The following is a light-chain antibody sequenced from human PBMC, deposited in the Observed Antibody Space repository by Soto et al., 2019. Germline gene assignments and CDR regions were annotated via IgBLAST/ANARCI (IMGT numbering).Light chain of an antibody. Sequence: DIQMTQSTSSLSPSVGDRVTITCRASRSISDWLAWYQQKPGKAPELLIFDASNLNSGVSSRFSGSGSGTEFTLTISRLQPDDVATYYCLQYSSHSWTFGQGAKVDIK. CDR2: DAS. V-gene: IGKV1-5*01. CDR3: LQYSSHSWT. CDR1: RSISDW. J-gene: IGKJ1*01.